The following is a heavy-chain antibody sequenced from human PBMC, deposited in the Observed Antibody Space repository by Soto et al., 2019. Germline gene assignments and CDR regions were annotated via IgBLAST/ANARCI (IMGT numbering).Heavy chain of an antibody. V-gene: IGHV3-23*01. CDR3: AKATTNGGWFNPFDY. CDR1: GFSFVNYA. Sequence: XGSLRLSCAAAGFSFVNYAMNWVRQAPGKGLEWVSGLSGSGTSTYYADSVKGRFTISRDNSRDTLFLQMNSLTADDTAVYYCAKATTNGGWFNPFDYWGQGALVTVSS. CDR2: LSGSGTST. J-gene: IGHJ4*02. D-gene: IGHD6-19*01.